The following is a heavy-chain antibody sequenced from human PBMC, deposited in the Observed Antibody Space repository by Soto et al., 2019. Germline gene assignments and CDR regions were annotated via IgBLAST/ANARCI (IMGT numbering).Heavy chain of an antibody. CDR3: ARDAYYDFWSGYYFANWFDP. D-gene: IGHD3-3*01. J-gene: IGHJ5*02. CDR2: ISAYNGNT. V-gene: IGHV1-18*01. Sequence: APVKVFCKASGYTFTGYGISWFRQAPGQGPEWMGWISAYNGNTNYAQKLQGRVTMTTDTSTSTAYMELRSLRSDDTAVYYCARDAYYDFWSGYYFANWFDPWGQGTLVTVSS. CDR1: GYTFTGYG.